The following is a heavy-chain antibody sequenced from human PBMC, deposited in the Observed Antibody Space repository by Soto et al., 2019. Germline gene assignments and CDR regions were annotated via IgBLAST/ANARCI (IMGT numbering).Heavy chain of an antibody. V-gene: IGHV4-59*08. Sequence: TSETLSLTCTVSGGSISSYYWSWIRQPPGKGLERIGYIYYSGSTNFNPSLKSRVTISVDTSKNQFSLKLSSVTAADTAVYYCARTGYCSGGRCFPYWFDPWGQGTLVTVSS. J-gene: IGHJ5*02. CDR1: GGSISSYY. D-gene: IGHD2-15*01. CDR2: IYYSGST. CDR3: ARTGYCSGGRCFPYWFDP.